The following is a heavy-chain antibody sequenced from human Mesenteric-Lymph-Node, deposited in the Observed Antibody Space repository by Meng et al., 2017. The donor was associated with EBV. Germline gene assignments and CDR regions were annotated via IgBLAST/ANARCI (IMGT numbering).Heavy chain of an antibody. CDR2: INPSGGGT. CDR1: GYTFTTYY. CDR3: ARDDYGDLPLDY. V-gene: IGHV1-46*01. J-gene: IGHJ4*02. Sequence: QVQLVQSGTGVKKPGASVKVSCKASGYTFTTYYIHWVRQSPGQGLEWMGIINPSGGGTTYAQKFQGRVTITRDTSTSTVYMELSSLRSEDTAVYYCARDDYGDLPLDYWGQGTLVTVSS. D-gene: IGHD4-17*01.